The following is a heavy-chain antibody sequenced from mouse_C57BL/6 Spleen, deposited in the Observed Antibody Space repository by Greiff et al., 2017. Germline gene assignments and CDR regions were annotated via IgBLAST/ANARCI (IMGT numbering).Heavy chain of an antibody. CDR1: GYAFSSSW. CDR3: ARTNWDVSFAY. V-gene: IGHV1-82*01. CDR2: IYPGDGDT. D-gene: IGHD4-1*01. J-gene: IGHJ3*01. Sequence: LQESGPELVKPGASVKISCKASGYAFSSSWMNWVKQRPGKGLEWIGRIYPGDGDTNYNGKFKGKATLTADKSSSTAYMQLSSLTSEDSAVYFCARTNWDVSFAYWGQGTLVTVSA.